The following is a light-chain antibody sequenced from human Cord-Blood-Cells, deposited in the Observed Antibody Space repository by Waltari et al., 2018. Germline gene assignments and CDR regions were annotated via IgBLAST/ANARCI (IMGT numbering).Light chain of an antibody. CDR3: SSYTSSSTPLV. CDR1: SSDVGGYNY. CDR2: DVS. Sequence: QSALTQPASVSGSPGQSITISCTGTSSDVGGYNYFSWYQQHPGKAPKLMIYDVSKRPSGVSNRFSGSKSGNTASLTISGLQAEDEADYYCSSYTSSSTPLVFGGGTKLTVL. J-gene: IGLJ3*02. V-gene: IGLV2-14*01.